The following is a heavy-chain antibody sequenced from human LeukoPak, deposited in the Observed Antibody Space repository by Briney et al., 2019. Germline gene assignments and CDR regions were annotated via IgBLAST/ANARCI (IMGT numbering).Heavy chain of an antibody. D-gene: IGHD5-12*01. CDR2: INAGNGNT. CDR1: GYTFTSYA. J-gene: IGHJ6*02. CDR3: ARVRATTTLTHYYYGMDV. V-gene: IGHV1-3*01. Sequence: ASVKVSCKASGYTFTSYAMHWVRQAPGQRLEWMGWINAGNGNTKYSQKFQGRVTITRDTSASTAYMELSRLRSEDTAVYYCARVRATTTLTHYYYGMDVWGQGTTVTVSS.